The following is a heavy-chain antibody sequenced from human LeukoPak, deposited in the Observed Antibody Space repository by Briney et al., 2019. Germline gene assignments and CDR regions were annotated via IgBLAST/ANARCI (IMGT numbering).Heavy chain of an antibody. CDR3: AREASGCYRDF. CDR1: GFTFSSHG. D-gene: IGHD3-3*01. J-gene: IGHJ4*02. V-gene: IGHV3-33*01. CDR2: IWYDGSKT. Sequence: PGPSLRLSCAASGFTFSSHGMHWVRQAPGKGLDWVAVIWYDGSKTLYADSVKGRFTISRDDSKNTLYLQMNSLRAEDTAVYYCAREASGCYRDFWGQGTLVTVSS.